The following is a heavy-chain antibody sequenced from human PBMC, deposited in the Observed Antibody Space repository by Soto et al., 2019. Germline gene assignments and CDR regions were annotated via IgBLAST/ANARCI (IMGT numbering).Heavy chain of an antibody. D-gene: IGHD3-22*01. J-gene: IGHJ5*02. CDR3: ARDSSGYAFNWFDP. V-gene: IGHV4-59*01. CDR2: IYYSGST. CDR1: GGSISSYY. Sequence: SETLSLTCTVSGGSISSYYWSWIRQPPGKGLEWIGYIYYSGSTNYNPSLKSRVTISVDTSKNQFSLKLSSVTAADTAVYYCARDSSGYAFNWFDPWGQGTLVTVSS.